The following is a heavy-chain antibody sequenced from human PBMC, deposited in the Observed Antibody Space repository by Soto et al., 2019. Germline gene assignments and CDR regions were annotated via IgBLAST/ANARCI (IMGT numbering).Heavy chain of an antibody. Sequence: QVQLEESGGGLVKPGGSLRLSCAASGFNFRDYYFNWIRRAPGKGLEWVSYISGSGSIIYYADSVKGRFTISRDNAKNSVYLQMNSLRDEDTAVYYCARDHDSSGKIHYGYGMDVWGQGTTVTVS. CDR1: GFNFRDYY. D-gene: IGHD3-22*01. CDR3: ARDHDSSGKIHYGYGMDV. J-gene: IGHJ6*02. CDR2: ISGSGSII. V-gene: IGHV3-11*01.